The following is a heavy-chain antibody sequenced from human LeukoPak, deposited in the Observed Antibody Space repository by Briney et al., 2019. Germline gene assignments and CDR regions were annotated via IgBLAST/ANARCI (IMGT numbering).Heavy chain of an antibody. CDR1: GFSFRDA. D-gene: IGHD6-13*01. CDR3: AKITMAAAGTGN. J-gene: IGHJ4*02. Sequence: GGSLRLSCVASGFSFRDAWMNWVRQAPGKGLDWVSSISSTGASTYYADSVKGRFTISRDNSKNMLYLQMSSLRAEDTAVYYCAKITMAAAGTGNWGQGTLVTVSS. CDR2: ISSTGAST. V-gene: IGHV3-23*01.